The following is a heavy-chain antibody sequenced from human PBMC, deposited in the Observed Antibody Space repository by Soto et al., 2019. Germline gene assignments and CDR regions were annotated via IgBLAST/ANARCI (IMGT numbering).Heavy chain of an antibody. Sequence: SETLSLTCTVSGDSITRGDYYWTWIRHSPAKGLEWIGNIYKSETTSYNPALRGRATISVDTSKNQLSLRLNSLTAADTARYYCARGGVVVTRSDYFIHCGQGIQVT. CDR2: IYKSETT. CDR3: ARGGVVVTRSDYFIH. CDR1: GDSITRGDYY. V-gene: IGHV4-31*03. J-gene: IGHJ1*01. D-gene: IGHD3-3*01.